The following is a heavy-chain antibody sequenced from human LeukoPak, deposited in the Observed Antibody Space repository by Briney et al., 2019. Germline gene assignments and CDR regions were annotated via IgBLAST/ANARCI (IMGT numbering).Heavy chain of an antibody. V-gene: IGHV3-23*01. CDR3: AKGPGHDY. Sequence: GGSLRLSCAASGFIFSSNIMNWVRQAPGKGREWVSTISGSGGVYTYYADSVKGRFTISRDNSKNTLYLQMNSLRAEDTAVYYCAKGPGHDYWGQGTLVTVSS. CDR1: GFIFSSNI. J-gene: IGHJ4*02. CDR2: ISGSGGVYT.